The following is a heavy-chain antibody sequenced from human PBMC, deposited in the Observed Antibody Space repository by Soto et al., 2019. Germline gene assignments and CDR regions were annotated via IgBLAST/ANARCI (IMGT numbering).Heavy chain of an antibody. CDR3: ARAPIASTAAPNWFDP. Sequence: SETLSLTCTVSGGSISSYYWSWIRQPPGKGLEWIGYIYYSGSTNYNPSLKSRVTISVDTSKNQFSLKLSSVTAADTAVYYCARAPIASTAAPNWFDPWGQGTLVTSPQ. CDR2: IYYSGST. D-gene: IGHD6-13*01. V-gene: IGHV4-59*01. CDR1: GGSISSYY. J-gene: IGHJ5*02.